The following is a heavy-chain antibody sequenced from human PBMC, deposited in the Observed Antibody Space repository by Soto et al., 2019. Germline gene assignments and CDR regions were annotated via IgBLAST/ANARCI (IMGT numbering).Heavy chain of an antibody. CDR1: GYSFTAYC. V-gene: IGHV1-2*02. D-gene: IGHD1-26*01. Sequence: QVHLVQSGAEVKKSGASVKVSCEASGYSFTAYCVHWVRQAPGQGLEWMGWTNPKSGGTNYAQRFQGRVAMTTDTSTNTAYMELNSLKSDDTALYFCARSSGTYSDFDYWGQGTQVTVSS. CDR2: TNPKSGGT. CDR3: ARSSGTYSDFDY. J-gene: IGHJ4*01.